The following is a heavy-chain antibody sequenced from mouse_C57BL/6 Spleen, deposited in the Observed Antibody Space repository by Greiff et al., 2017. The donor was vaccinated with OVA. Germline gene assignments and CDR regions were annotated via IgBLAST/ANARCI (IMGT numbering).Heavy chain of an antibody. CDR1: GYTFTSYW. V-gene: IGHV1-55*01. J-gene: IGHJ4*01. CDR2: IYPGSGST. D-gene: IGHD2-5*01. CDR3: ARYYYSKYCAMDY. Sequence: QVQLQQPGAELVKPGASVKMSCKASGYTFTSYWITWVKQRPGQGLEWIGDIYPGSGSTNYNEKFKSKATLTVDTSSSTAYMQLSSLKSEDSEIENYARYYYSKYCAMDYWGQGTSVTVAS.